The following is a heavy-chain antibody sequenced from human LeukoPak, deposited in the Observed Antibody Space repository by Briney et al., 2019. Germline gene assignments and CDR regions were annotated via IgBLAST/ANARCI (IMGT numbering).Heavy chain of an antibody. J-gene: IGHJ4*02. Sequence: SETLSLTCTVSGGSISSGGYYWDWIRQPPGKGLEWIGTIYYTGRTYYSPSLKSRATISVDTSKNQFSLKLSSVTAADTAVYYCARRYGSGSYQDYWGQGTLVTVSS. CDR2: IYYTGRT. CDR1: GGSISSGGYY. D-gene: IGHD3-10*01. CDR3: ARRYGSGSYQDY. V-gene: IGHV4-39*01.